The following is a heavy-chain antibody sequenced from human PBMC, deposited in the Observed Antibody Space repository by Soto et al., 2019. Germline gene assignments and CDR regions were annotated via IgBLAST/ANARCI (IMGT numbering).Heavy chain of an antibody. D-gene: IGHD6-13*01. CDR3: VRGGIAGNWFDP. CDR2: IYHSGST. Sequence: QVQLQESGPGLVKPSQTLSLTCSVSGGSLTSGGFYWSWIRQHPEKGLEWIAYIYHSGSTDFNPSLKGRIIISADTSKNQFSLKLTSVTAADTAVYYCVRGGIAGNWFDPWGQGTLVTVSS. V-gene: IGHV4-31*03. CDR1: GGSLTSGGFY. J-gene: IGHJ5*02.